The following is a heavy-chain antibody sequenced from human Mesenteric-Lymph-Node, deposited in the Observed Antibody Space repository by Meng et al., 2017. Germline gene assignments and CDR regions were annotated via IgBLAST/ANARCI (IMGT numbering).Heavy chain of an antibody. Sequence: QVQLQQSGPGLVEPSQTLALTCAISGDSVSSNSAAWHWIRQSPSRGLEWLGMTCYRSKWYYDYAVSVKSRITINPDTSRNQFSLQLNSVTTEDTAVYYCASWYFNYWGQGTLVTVSS. CDR2: TCYRSKWYY. J-gene: IGHJ4*02. CDR1: GDSVSSNSAA. CDR3: ASWYFNY. V-gene: IGHV6-1*01.